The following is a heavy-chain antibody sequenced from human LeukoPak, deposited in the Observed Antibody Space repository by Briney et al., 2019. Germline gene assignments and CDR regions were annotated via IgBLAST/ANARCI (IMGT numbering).Heavy chain of an antibody. CDR3: VRWDLRYCSDPSCYIDHYGMDV. J-gene: IGHJ6*02. V-gene: IGHV3-7*03. CDR2: IKRDGSEK. CDR1: GFTFSSFW. D-gene: IGHD2-2*01. Sequence: GGSLRLSCAASGFTFSSFWMSWVRQAPRKGLEWVANIKRDGSEKQYVDSVKGRFSISRDNAKNSLYLQMNSLRVEDTAVYYCVRWDLRYCSDPSCYIDHYGMDVWGQGTTVTVSS.